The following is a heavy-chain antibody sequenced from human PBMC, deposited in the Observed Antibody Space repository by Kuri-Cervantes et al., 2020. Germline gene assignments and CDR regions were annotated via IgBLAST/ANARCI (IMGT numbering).Heavy chain of an antibody. V-gene: IGHV1-8*02. J-gene: IGHJ5*02. CDR3: ARRQWGTGFDP. Sequence: ASVKVSCKASGYTFTSYYMHWVRQATGQGLEWMGWMNPNSGNTGYAQKFQGRVTMTRNTSISTAYMELSSLRSEDTAVYYCARRQWGTGFDPWGQGTLVTVSS. CDR2: MNPNSGNT. D-gene: IGHD3-16*01. CDR1: GYTFTSYY.